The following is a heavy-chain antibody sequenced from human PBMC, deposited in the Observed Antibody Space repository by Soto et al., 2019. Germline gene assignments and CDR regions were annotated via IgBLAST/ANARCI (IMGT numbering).Heavy chain of an antibody. Sequence: PVGSLRLSCAASGFTFSGSSMHWVRQASGKGLEWVGHIRGKTDTYATAYAAPVRGRFTISRDDSKNTAYLQMNSLKTEDTAVYFCTKRIGAYAMDVWGQGTTVTVSS. CDR3: TKRIGAYAMDV. V-gene: IGHV3-73*01. D-gene: IGHD6-13*01. CDR1: GFTFSGSS. CDR2: IRGKTDTYAT. J-gene: IGHJ6*02.